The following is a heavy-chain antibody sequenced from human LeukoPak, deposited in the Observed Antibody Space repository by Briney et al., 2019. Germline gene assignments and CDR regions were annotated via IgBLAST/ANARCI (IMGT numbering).Heavy chain of an antibody. V-gene: IGHV4-59*01. CDR3: ARGPVTRNYVSHY. D-gene: IGHD1-7*01. J-gene: IGHJ4*02. CDR1: GGSISSYY. Sequence: KSSETLSLTCTVSGGSISSYYWSWIRQPPGKGLEWIGYIYYSGSTNYNPSLKSRVTISVDTSKNQFSLKLSSVTAADTAVYYCARGPVTRNYVSHYWGQGTLVTVSS. CDR2: IYYSGST.